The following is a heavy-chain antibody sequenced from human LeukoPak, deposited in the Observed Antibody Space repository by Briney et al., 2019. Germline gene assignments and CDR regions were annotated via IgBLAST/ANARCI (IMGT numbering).Heavy chain of an antibody. V-gene: IGHV3-48*04. Sequence: GGSLRLSCAASGFTFSTYKMSWGRPAPGKGLEWISDINSRTGAIYYADSVKGRFTISRDNAKNSLYLQMNSLRAEDTAVYYCATIGYYFDYWGQGTLVTVSS. CDR3: ATIGYYFDY. CDR1: GFTFSTYK. D-gene: IGHD2-15*01. J-gene: IGHJ4*02. CDR2: INSRTGAI.